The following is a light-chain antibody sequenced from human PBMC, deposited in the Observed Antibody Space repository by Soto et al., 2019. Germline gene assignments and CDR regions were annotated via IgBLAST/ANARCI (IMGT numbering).Light chain of an antibody. V-gene: IGLV3-9*01. CDR1: NIGSKN. Sequence: SYELTQPPSVSVALGQTARITCGGNNIGSKNVHWYQQRPGQAPELVIYRDKKRPSGIPERFSGSKSENTATLTISRAQAGDEAEYYCQVWDTSSTWYVFGTGTKLTVL. CDR3: QVWDTSSTWYV. J-gene: IGLJ1*01. CDR2: RDK.